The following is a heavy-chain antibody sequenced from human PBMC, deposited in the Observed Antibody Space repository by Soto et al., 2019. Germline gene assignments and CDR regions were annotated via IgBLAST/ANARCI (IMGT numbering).Heavy chain of an antibody. CDR3: ARHGFGPLHGLVDV. Sequence: QVQLQESGPGLVKPSETLSLTCTVSGGSITNYYCSWFRQPPGKGLEWIGYIQYNGYSAYNLSLKGRVTFSRDTSKTQSSLMVESVTATDTAVYYCARHGFGPLHGLVDVWGQGTTVIVSS. V-gene: IGHV4-59*08. CDR2: IQYNGYS. J-gene: IGHJ6*02. CDR1: GGSITNYY. D-gene: IGHD3-10*01.